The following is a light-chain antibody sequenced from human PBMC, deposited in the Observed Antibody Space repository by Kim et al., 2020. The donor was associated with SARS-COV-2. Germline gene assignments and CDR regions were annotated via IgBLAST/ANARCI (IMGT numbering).Light chain of an antibody. V-gene: IGKV1-39*01. Sequence: SAAVGDRVTIPCRASQNIDNYLIWYQQKPGKAPKLLCYAASSLQSGVPSRFSGSGSGTDFTLTISSLQPEDFATYYCQQSYSIPYTFGQGTKLEI. CDR3: QQSYSIPYT. CDR2: AAS. J-gene: IGKJ2*01. CDR1: QNIDNY.